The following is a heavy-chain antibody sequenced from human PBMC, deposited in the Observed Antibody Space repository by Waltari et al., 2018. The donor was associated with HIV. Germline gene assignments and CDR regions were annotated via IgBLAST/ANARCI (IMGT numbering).Heavy chain of an antibody. D-gene: IGHD4-17*01. J-gene: IGHJ4*02. CDR3: APRDYGDYQFDY. CDR1: GGSIISNVYY. CDR2: VYYSWST. V-gene: IGHV4-39*01. Sequence: QLQLQESGPGLVKPSETLSLTCTVSGGSIISNVYYWGWLRQTPGKGLEWIGSVYYSWSTYYNPSLKSRVTISVDTSKNQFYLRLRSVTAADTAVYYCAPRDYGDYQFDYWGRGTLVTVSS.